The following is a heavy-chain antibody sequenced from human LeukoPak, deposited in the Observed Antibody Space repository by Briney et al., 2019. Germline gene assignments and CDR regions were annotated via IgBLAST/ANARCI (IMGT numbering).Heavy chain of an antibody. V-gene: IGHV4-59*01. D-gene: IGHD3-3*01. CDR1: GASISSYY. CDR2: IYYSGST. J-gene: IGHJ3*02. CDR3: ARAYYDFRGDAFDI. Sequence: SETLSLTCTVSGASISSYYWSWIRQPPGKGLEWIGYIYYSGSTNYNPSLKSRVTISVDTSKNQFSLKLSSVTAADTAVYYCARAYYDFRGDAFDIWGQGTMVTVSS.